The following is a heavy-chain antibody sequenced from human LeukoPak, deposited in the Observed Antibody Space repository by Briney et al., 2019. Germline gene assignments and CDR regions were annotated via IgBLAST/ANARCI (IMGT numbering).Heavy chain of an antibody. Sequence: PGGSLRLSCVGSGFTSIAYALTWVRRAPGKGLVWVSALRVGYGDAHYADSVRGRFTISSDSSKNKVYLQMNSLRAEDTAVYYRAKEASVFIRGYFDYWGQGALVTVSS. CDR1: GFTSIAYA. CDR3: AKEASVFIRGYFDY. D-gene: IGHD3-10*01. CDR2: LRVGYGDA. V-gene: IGHV3-23*01. J-gene: IGHJ4*02.